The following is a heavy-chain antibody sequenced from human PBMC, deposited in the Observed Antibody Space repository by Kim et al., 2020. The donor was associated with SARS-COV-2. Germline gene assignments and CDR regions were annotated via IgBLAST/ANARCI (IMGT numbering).Heavy chain of an antibody. Sequence: GGSLRLSCAASGFTFSSYSMNWVRQAPGKGLEWVSSISSSSSYIYYADSVKGRFTISRDNAKNSLYLQMNSLRAEDTAVYYCASILGYCSSTSCYYYYYGMGVSGQRTTVTVSS. CDR1: GFTFSSYS. CDR2: ISSSSSYI. J-gene: IGHJ6*02. CDR3: ASILGYCSSTSCYYYYYGMGV. V-gene: IGHV3-21*01. D-gene: IGHD2-2*01.